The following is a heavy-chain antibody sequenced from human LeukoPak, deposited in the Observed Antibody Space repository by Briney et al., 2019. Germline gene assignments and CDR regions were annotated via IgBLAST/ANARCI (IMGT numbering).Heavy chain of an antibody. Sequence: GGSLRLSCAASGFTVSNNYMSWVRQAPGKGLEWVSLIYSGGSTYYADSVKGRFTISRDNSKNTLYLQMNSLRAEDTAVYYCAKDDARASHSTNHYGFHYWGQGTLVTVSS. CDR2: IYSGGST. CDR3: AKDDARASHSTNHYGFHY. J-gene: IGHJ4*02. D-gene: IGHD2-2*01. CDR1: GFTVSNNY. V-gene: IGHV3-66*02.